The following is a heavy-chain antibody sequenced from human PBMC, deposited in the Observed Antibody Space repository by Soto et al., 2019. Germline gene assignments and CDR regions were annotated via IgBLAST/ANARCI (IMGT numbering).Heavy chain of an antibody. J-gene: IGHJ4*02. V-gene: IGHV3-74*01. CDR3: ARERYSSGWYPDYFDY. CDR2: INSDGSST. CDR1: GFTFSSYW. Sequence: PGGSLRLSCAASGFTFSSYWMHWVRQAPGKGLVWVSRINSDGSSTSYADSVKGRFTISRDNAKNTLYLQMNSLRAEDTAVYYCARERYSSGWYPDYFDYWGQGTPVTVSS. D-gene: IGHD6-19*01.